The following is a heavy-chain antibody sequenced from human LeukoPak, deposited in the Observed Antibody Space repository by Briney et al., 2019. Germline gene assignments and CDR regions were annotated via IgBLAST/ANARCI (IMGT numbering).Heavy chain of an antibody. CDR3: ATIKRGSIYGYFDV. CDR2: MYDSVGT. V-gene: IGHV4-59*11. CDR1: GVPFSSHY. Sequence: SETLSLTCTVSGVPFSSHYWSWIRQPPGKGLEWIAYMYDSVGTKANASLTSRITLSADTSKNQFSRRLSSVTAADTAVYYCATIKRGSIYGYFDVWGQGILVTVSS. J-gene: IGHJ4*02. D-gene: IGHD5-18*01.